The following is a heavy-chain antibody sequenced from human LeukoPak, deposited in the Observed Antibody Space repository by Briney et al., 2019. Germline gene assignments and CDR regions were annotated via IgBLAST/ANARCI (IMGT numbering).Heavy chain of an antibody. CDR1: GGSISSYY. CDR2: IYYSGST. J-gene: IGHJ4*02. D-gene: IGHD6-19*01. CDR3: ARVRGSGWYFFDY. Sequence: PSETLSLTCTVSGGSISSYYWSWIRQPPGKGLEWIGYIYYSGSTNYNPSLKSRVTISVDTSKNQFSLRLSSVTAADTAVYYCARVRGSGWYFFDYWGQGTLVTVSS. V-gene: IGHV4-59*12.